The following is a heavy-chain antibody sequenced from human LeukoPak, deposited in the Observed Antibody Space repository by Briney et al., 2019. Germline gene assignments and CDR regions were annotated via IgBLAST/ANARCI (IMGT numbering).Heavy chain of an antibody. CDR1: GFTVSSTY. D-gene: IGHD2-2*01. V-gene: IGHV3-23*01. CDR3: AKSDGYCSSTSCYLFDY. CDR2: ISGSGGST. Sequence: GGSLRLSCAASGFTVSSTYMSWVRQAPGKGLEWVSAISGSGGSTYYADSVKGRFTISRDNSKNTLYLQMNSLRAKDTAVYYCAKSDGYCSSTSCYLFDYWGQGTLVTVSS. J-gene: IGHJ4*02.